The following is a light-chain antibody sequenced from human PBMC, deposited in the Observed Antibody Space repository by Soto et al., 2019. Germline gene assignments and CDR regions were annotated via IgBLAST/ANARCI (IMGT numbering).Light chain of an antibody. J-gene: IGKJ1*01. V-gene: IGKV1-9*01. Sequence: DVQLTQSPSFMSASDGDRVSLTCRASQGISTFLAWYQQHPGTAPKRLIYDASNLQSGVPSRFSGSGSGTEFTLTISSLQPEDFATYSCQQSYSTTWTFGQGTKVDIK. CDR3: QQSYSTTWT. CDR1: QGISTF. CDR2: DAS.